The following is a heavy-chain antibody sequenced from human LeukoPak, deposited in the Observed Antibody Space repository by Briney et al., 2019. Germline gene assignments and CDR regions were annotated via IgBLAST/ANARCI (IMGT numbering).Heavy chain of an antibody. Sequence: ASVKVSCKTSGYTFASHSMNWVRQAPGQGLEWMGWMNPNSGYTGYAQQFQGRVTFTRSTSISTAYMELSSLRSEDTAVYYCARVDGSPDYWGQGTLVTVSS. CDR3: ARVDGSPDY. J-gene: IGHJ4*02. D-gene: IGHD3-22*01. CDR2: MNPNSGYT. V-gene: IGHV1-8*01. CDR1: GYTFASHS.